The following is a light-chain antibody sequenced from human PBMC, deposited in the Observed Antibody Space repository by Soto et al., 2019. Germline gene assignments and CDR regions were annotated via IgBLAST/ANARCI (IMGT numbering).Light chain of an antibody. CDR3: QQFNSFPIT. J-gene: IGKJ5*01. CDR1: QGISSA. CDR2: DAS. Sequence: AIQLTQSPSSLSASVGDRVTITCRASQGISSALAWYQQKPGKAPKLLIYDASSLESGVPSRFSGSGSGTDFTLTISSLQPEDFATYYCQQFNSFPITFGQGTRLEIK. V-gene: IGKV1-13*02.